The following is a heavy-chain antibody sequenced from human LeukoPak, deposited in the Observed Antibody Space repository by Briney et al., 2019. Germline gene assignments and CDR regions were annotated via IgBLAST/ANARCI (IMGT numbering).Heavy chain of an antibody. D-gene: IGHD5-24*01. CDR1: GFTVSSNY. CDR3: ASGRRDGYLDY. Sequence: GGSLRLSCAASGFTVSSNYVSWVRQAPEKGLEWVSVIYSGGSTFYTDSVKGLFTVSRDNSKNTVYLQMNSLRAEDTAVYYCASGRRDGYLDYWGQGTLVTVSS. CDR2: IYSGGST. V-gene: IGHV3-66*01. J-gene: IGHJ4*02.